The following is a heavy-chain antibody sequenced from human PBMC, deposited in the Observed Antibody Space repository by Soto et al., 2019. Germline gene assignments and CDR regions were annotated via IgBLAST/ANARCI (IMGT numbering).Heavy chain of an antibody. CDR2: ISFTGDSR. CDR1: GFNFNAYV. CDR3: AKKSCSSPGCPYGMDV. J-gene: IGHJ6*02. V-gene: IGHV3-23*01. Sequence: EVQLLESGGGLVQPGGSLRLSCAASGFNFNAYVMNWVRQAPGKRLEWVSIISFTGDSRYYADSVKDRFTISRDNSQNTLYLQMNSLRAEDTAVYYCAKKSCSSPGCPYGMDVWGQGTTVTVS. D-gene: IGHD2-2*01.